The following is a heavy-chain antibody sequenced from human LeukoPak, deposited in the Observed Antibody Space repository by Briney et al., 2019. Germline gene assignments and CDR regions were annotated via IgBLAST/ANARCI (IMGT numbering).Heavy chain of an antibody. Sequence: GGSLRLSCAASGFTFDDYAMHWVRQAPGKGLEWVSGISWNSGSIGYADSVKGRFTISRDNAKNSLYLQMNSLRPEDTALYYCTKDRYDFWSGYSWFHPWGQGTLVTVSS. V-gene: IGHV3-9*01. CDR3: TKDRYDFWSGYSWFHP. CDR1: GFTFDDYA. D-gene: IGHD3-3*01. CDR2: ISWNSGSI. J-gene: IGHJ5*02.